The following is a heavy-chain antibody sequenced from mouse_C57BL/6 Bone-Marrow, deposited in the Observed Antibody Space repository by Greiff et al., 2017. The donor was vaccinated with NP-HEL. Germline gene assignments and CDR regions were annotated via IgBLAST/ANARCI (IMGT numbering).Heavy chain of an antibody. D-gene: IGHD1-1*01. CDR1: GYSITSGYD. V-gene: IGHV3-1*01. CDR2: ISYSGST. Sequence: DVHLVESGPGMVKPSQSLSLTCTVTGYSITSGYDWHWIRHFPGNKLEWMGYISYSGSTNYNPSLKSRISITHDTSKNHFFLKLNSVTTEDTATYYCARDQDYYGSGLAWFAYWGQGTLVTVSA. CDR3: ARDQDYYGSGLAWFAY. J-gene: IGHJ3*01.